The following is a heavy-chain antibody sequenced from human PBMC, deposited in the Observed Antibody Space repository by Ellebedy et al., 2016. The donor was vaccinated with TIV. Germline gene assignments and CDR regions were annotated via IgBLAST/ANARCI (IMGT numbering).Heavy chain of an antibody. CDR2: ISAYNGNT. J-gene: IGHJ6*03. CDR1: GYTFTSYG. V-gene: IGHV1-18*01. CDR3: ARDWFYSNSLRGYYMDV. D-gene: IGHD4-11*01. Sequence: ASVKVSXXASGYTFTSYGISWVRQAPGQGLEWMGWISAYNGNTNYAQKLQGRVTMTTDTSTSTAYMELRSLRSDDTAVYYCARDWFYSNSLRGYYMDVWGKGTTVTVSS.